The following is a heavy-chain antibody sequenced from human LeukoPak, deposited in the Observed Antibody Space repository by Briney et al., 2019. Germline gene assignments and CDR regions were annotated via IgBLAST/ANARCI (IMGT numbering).Heavy chain of an antibody. CDR2: LSTIGGRE. V-gene: IGHV3-30*04. CDR3: ARAFAGAPFDL. D-gene: IGHD3-10*01. CDR1: GFTFSSYS. Sequence: QTGGSLRLSCAASGFTFSSYSMHWVRQAPGKGLEWAAVLSTIGGREYYADSVKGRFTISRDTSKNTLYLQMDGLRVEDTALYYCARAFAGAPFDLCGRGTLVTVSS. J-gene: IGHJ2*01.